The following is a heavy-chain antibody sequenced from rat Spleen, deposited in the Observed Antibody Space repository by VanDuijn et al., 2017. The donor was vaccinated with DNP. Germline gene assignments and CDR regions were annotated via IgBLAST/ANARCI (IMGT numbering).Heavy chain of an antibody. V-gene: IGHV5S23*01. CDR1: GFTFSKYG. CDR3: AREGLLPFDY. J-gene: IGHJ2*01. D-gene: IGHD1-1*01. CDR2: ISPRDTRT. Sequence: EVQLVESGGGLVQPGRSLKLSCVASGFTFSKYGMAWVRQAPTKGLEWVAAISPRDTRTYYTDSVKGRFTISRDNAESTLYLQMDSLRSEDTATYYCAREGLLPFDYWGQGVMVTVSS.